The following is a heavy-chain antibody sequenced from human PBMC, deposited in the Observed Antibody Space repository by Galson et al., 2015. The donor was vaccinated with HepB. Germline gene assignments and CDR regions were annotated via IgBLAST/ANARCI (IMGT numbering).Heavy chain of an antibody. CDR3: ARAGGEWEPLDF. Sequence: SVKVSCKASGYSFSTNGIAWVRQAPGQGLEWMGWISAYSGNTKYAENFQDRVVLTAETSTTTAYMELRSLRFDGTALYYCARAGGEWEPLDFWGQGTLVSVSA. D-gene: IGHD1-26*01. CDR2: ISAYSGNT. CDR1: GYSFSTNG. J-gene: IGHJ4*02. V-gene: IGHV1-18*01.